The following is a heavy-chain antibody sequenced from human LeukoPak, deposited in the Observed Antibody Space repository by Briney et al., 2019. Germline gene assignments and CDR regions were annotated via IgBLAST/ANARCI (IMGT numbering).Heavy chain of an antibody. CDR1: GFTFSSYE. CDR2: IKQDGSEK. D-gene: IGHD3-10*02. Sequence: GGSLRLSCAASGFTFSSYEMNWVRQAPGKGLEWVTNIKQDGSEKYYVDSVKGRFTISRDNAKNSLYLQMNSLRAEDTAVYYCAELGITMIGGVWGKGTTATISS. V-gene: IGHV3-7*01. J-gene: IGHJ6*04. CDR3: AELGITMIGGV.